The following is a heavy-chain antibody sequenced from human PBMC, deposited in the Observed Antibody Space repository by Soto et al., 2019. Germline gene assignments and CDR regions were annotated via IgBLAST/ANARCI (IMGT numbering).Heavy chain of an antibody. D-gene: IGHD1-1*01. V-gene: IGHV3-30*03. J-gene: IGHJ4*02. CDR1: GFTSSSYG. Sequence: SLRLSCAASGFTSSSYGMHWVRQAPGKGLEWVAVISYDGTEKYHADSVKGRFTISRDNSKNTLYLQVNSLRAEDTAVYYCARKPETGTTVPFDYWGQGTLVTVSS. CDR2: ISYDGTEK. CDR3: ARKPETGTTVPFDY.